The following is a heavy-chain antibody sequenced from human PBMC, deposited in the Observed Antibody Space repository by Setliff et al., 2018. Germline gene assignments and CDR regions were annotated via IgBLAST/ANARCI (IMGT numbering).Heavy chain of an antibody. J-gene: IGHJ4*02. D-gene: IGHD3-3*01. Sequence: TLSLTCAVYGASFSGSYCSWIRQSPGKGLEWIGEINHTGSPNWIGEINHSGTTNYDPSLEGRISISVDTSKRQFSLKLSSVTAADMAVYYCRFWSDYYKNDYWAQGTLVTVS. CDR3: RFWSDYYKNDY. CDR2: INHSGTT. V-gene: IGHV4-34*01. CDR1: GASFSGSY.